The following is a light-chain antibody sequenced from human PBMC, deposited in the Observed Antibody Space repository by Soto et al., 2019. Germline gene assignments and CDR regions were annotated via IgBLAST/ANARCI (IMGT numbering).Light chain of an antibody. CDR3: EAWDDSLYGAV. J-gene: IGLJ2*01. Sequence: QSVLTQPPSASGTPGQRVAISYSGSSSNIGANPINWYQQLPGTAPKLLIYNNDQRPSGVPDRFSASKSGTSASLAISGLQPKDEADYYCEAWDDSLYGAVLGGGTKVTVL. V-gene: IGLV1-44*01. CDR1: SSNIGANP. CDR2: NND.